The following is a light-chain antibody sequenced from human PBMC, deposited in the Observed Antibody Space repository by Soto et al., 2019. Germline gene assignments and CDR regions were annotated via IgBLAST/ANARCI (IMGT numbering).Light chain of an antibody. V-gene: IGLV2-8*01. J-gene: IGLJ1*01. CDR2: EVN. CDR1: SSDVGGYKY. CDR3: SSYAGINNLGV. Sequence: QSAPTQPPSASGSPGQSVTISCTGTSSDVGGYKYVSWYQQHPGKAPKLMIFEVNKRPSGVPDRFSGSKSGNTASLTVSGLQAEDEAHYYCSSYAGINNLGVFGTGTKLTVL.